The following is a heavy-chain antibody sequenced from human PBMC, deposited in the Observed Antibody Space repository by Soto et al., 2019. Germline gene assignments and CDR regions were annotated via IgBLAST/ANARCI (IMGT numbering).Heavy chain of an antibody. CDR3: ARFADSGWYNSDYCFDY. CDR1: GYTFTGSY. V-gene: IGHV1-2*04. Sequence: QVQLVPSGAEVKMPGASVTVSCPASGYTFTGSYLHWVRRAPGQGLEWMGCINPNSGRPNCAQTFQGWVTVTRETSISTAHVEMRRVRSDDTAVYYCARFADSGWYNSDYCFDYWGQGTLGT. J-gene: IGHJ4*02. CDR2: INPNSGRP. D-gene: IGHD6-19*01.